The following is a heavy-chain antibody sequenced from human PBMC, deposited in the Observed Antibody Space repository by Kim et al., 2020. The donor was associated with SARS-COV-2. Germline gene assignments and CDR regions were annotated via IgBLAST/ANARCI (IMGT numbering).Heavy chain of an antibody. CDR1: GFTFSSYA. CDR2: ISSNGGST. CDR3: VNAPKYYDFWSGYCDY. D-gene: IGHD3-3*01. Sequence: GGSLRLSCSASGFTFSSYAMHWVRQAPGKGLEYVSAISSNGGSTYYADSVKGRFTISRDNSKNTLYLQMSSLRAEDTAVYYCVNAPKYYDFWSGYCDYWGQGTLVTVSS. V-gene: IGHV3-64D*09. J-gene: IGHJ4*02.